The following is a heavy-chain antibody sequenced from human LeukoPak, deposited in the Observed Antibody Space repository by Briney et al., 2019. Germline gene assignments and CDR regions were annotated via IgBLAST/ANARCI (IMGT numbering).Heavy chain of an antibody. CDR2: IYTSGST. CDR3: ARLIRYYGSGSYYRTYYYYYMDV. J-gene: IGHJ6*03. CDR1: GGSISSGSYH. D-gene: IGHD3-10*01. V-gene: IGHV4-61*02. Sequence: SETLSLTCTVSGGSISSGSYHWSWIRQPAGKGLEWIGRIYTSGSTNYNPSLKSRVTISVDTSKNQFSLKLSSVTAADTAVYYCARLIRYYGSGSYYRTYYYYYMDVWGKGTTVTISS.